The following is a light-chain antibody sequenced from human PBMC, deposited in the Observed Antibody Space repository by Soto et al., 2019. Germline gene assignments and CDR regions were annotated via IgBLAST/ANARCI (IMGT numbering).Light chain of an antibody. CDR2: GAS. J-gene: IGKJ5*01. CDR1: QSVSSSY. CDR3: QQYGSSPPIT. Sequence: EIVLTQSPGTLSLSPGERATLSCRACQSVSSSYLAWYQQKPGQAPRHLIYGASSRATGIPDRFSGSGSGTDFTLTISRLEPEDFAVYYCQQYGSSPPITFGQGTRLEIK. V-gene: IGKV3-20*01.